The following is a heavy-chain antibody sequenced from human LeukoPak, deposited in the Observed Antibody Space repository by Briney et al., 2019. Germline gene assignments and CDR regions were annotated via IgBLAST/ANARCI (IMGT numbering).Heavy chain of an antibody. V-gene: IGHV1-2*02. CDR2: INPNSGGT. Sequence: GASVKVSCKASGYTFTGYYMHWVRQAPGQGLEGMGWINPNSGGTNYAQKFQGRVTMTRDTSINTAYMELSRLRSGDTAVYYCARGGDYYDSSGYYDDAFDIWGQGTMVTVSS. CDR3: ARGGDYYDSSGYYDDAFDI. CDR1: GYTFTGYY. D-gene: IGHD3-22*01. J-gene: IGHJ3*02.